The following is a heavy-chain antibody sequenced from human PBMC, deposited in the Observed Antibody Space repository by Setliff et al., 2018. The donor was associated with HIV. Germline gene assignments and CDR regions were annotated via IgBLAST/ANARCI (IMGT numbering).Heavy chain of an antibody. Sequence: SETLSLTCTVSGGSISSSSYYWGWIRQPPGKGLEWIGSIYYSGSTYYNPSLKSRVTISVDTSKNQFSLKLTSVTAADTAVYFCVGSSWPRLYYFDYWGQGTLVTVSS. V-gene: IGHV4-39*07. CDR2: IYYSGST. CDR3: VGSSWPRLYYFDY. CDR1: GGSISSSSYY. J-gene: IGHJ4*02. D-gene: IGHD6-13*01.